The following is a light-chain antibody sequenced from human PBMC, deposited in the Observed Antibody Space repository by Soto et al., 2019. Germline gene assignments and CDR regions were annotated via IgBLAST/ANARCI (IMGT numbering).Light chain of an antibody. CDR3: QSYNNWPLT. J-gene: IGKJ4*01. CDR2: SAS. CDR1: QSITSN. Sequence: ETVMTQSPATLSVSPGERATLSCRASQSITSNLAWYQQEPGQAPRLLIYSASTRATGIPARFSGSGSGTEFTLTISSLQSEDFAVYYCQSYNNWPLTFGGGTKVEIK. V-gene: IGKV3-15*01.